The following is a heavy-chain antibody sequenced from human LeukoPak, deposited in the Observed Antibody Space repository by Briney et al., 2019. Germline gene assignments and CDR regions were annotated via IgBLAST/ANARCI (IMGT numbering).Heavy chain of an antibody. CDR1: GGSISSSSYY. V-gene: IGHV4-39*07. CDR3: ARVKVNYDSSGRDPDDAFDI. J-gene: IGHJ3*02. Sequence: PSETLSLTCTVSGGSISSSSYYWGWIRQPPGKGLEWIGSIYYSGSTYYNPSLKSRVTISVDTSKNQFSLKLSSVTAADTAVYYCARVKVNYDSSGRDPDDAFDIWGQGTMVTVSS. D-gene: IGHD3-22*01. CDR2: IYYSGST.